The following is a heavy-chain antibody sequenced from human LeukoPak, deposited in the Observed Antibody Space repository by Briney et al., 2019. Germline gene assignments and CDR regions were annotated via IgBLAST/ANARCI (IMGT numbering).Heavy chain of an antibody. J-gene: IGHJ6*03. Sequence: SETLSLTCTVSGGSISSSSYYWGWIRQPPGKGLEWIGSIYYSGSTYYNPSLKSRVTISVDTSKNQFSLKLSSVTAADTAVYYCARWYYDILTGYPTVDGYYYMDVWGKGTTVTVSS. CDR1: GGSISSSSYY. V-gene: IGHV4-39*07. CDR2: IYYSGST. D-gene: IGHD3-9*01. CDR3: ARWYYDILTGYPTVDGYYYMDV.